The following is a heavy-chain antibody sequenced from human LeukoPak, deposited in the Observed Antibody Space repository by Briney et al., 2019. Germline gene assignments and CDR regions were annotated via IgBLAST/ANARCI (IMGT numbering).Heavy chain of an antibody. D-gene: IGHD3-9*01. J-gene: IGHJ4*02. Sequence: SETLSLTCTVSGGSISSSSYYWGWIRQPPGKGLEWIGYIYYTGSTSYSPSLKSRVAISLDTSKKQFSLRLSSVTAADTAVYYCARLPTYYDILTDSIRPYYFDYWGLGALVTVSS. CDR2: IYYTGST. CDR1: GGSISSSSYY. CDR3: ARLPTYYDILTDSIRPYYFDY. V-gene: IGHV4-61*05.